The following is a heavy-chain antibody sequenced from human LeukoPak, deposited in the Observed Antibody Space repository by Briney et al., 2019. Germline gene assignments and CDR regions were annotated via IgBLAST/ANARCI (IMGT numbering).Heavy chain of an antibody. J-gene: IGHJ4*02. D-gene: IGHD2-15*01. CDR1: GYTFTGYY. CDR3: AREVCSGGNCYSEIFDY. V-gene: IGHV1-2*02. CDR2: INPNSGGT. Sequence: ASVKVSCKASGYTFTGYYMHWVRQAPGQGLEWMGWINPNSGGTNYAQKFQGRVTMTRDTSISTAYMELSRLRSDDTAVYYCAREVCSGGNCYSEIFDYWGQGTLVTVSS.